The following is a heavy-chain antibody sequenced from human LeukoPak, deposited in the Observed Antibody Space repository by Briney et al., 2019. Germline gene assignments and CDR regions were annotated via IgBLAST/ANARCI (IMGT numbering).Heavy chain of an antibody. J-gene: IGHJ4*02. CDR3: ARDLPSYGDYGSDY. V-gene: IGHV1-2*02. CDR1: GYTFTGYY. CDR2: INPNSGGT. D-gene: IGHD4-17*01. Sequence: ASVKVSCKASGYTFTGYYMHWVRQAPGQGLEWMGWINPNSGGTNYAQKFQGRATMTRDTSISTAYMELSRLRSDDTAVYYCARDLPSYGDYGSDYWGQGTLVTVSS.